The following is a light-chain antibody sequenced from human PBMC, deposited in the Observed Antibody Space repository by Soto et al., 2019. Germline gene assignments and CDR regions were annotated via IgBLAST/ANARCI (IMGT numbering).Light chain of an antibody. CDR3: SSYTSSRTLV. V-gene: IGLV2-14*01. CDR1: SSDVGGYNY. J-gene: IGLJ2*01. Sequence: QSVLTQPASVSGSPGQSITISCTGTSSDVGGYNYVSWYQQHPGKAPKLMIYEVSNRPSGDSNRFSGSKSGNTASLTISGLQAEDEADYYCSSYTSSRTLVFGGGTKVTVL. CDR2: EVS.